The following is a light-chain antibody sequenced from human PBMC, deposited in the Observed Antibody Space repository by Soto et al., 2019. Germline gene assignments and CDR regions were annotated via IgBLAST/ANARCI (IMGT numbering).Light chain of an antibody. CDR2: DVS. V-gene: IGLV2-14*01. J-gene: IGLJ1*01. CDR1: SSDVGGYSY. Sequence: QSALTQPASVSGSPGQSIAISCTGTSSDVGGYSYVSWYQQQPGKAPKLVISDVSNRPSGVSDRFSGSKSGNTASLTISGLQTEDEADYYCASYTTSSTDVFGTGTKLTLL. CDR3: ASYTTSSTDV.